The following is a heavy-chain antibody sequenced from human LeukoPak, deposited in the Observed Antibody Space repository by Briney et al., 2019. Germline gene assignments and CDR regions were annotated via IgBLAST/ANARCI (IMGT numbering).Heavy chain of an antibody. J-gene: IGHJ4*02. CDR1: GYTFTPYV. D-gene: IGHD3-3*01. CDR2: ISGNDGDK. CDR3: ARDVPDFWSGFDH. V-gene: IGHV1-18*01. Sequence: GGSVHESFQASGYTFTPYVLSWVRQAPGKGVEWVGHISGNDGDKTYAEKFQGRVTMTTDTDTTTAYMELTSLTSDDTAVYYCARDVPDFWSGFDHWGQGTLVTVSS.